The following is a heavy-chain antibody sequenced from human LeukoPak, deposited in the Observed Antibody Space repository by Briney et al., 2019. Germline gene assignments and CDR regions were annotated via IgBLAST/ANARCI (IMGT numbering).Heavy chain of an antibody. D-gene: IGHD3-16*02. Sequence: PGGSLRLSCAASGFTFSSYAMSWVRQAPGKGLEWVSAISGSGGSTYYADSVKGRFTISRDNSKNTLYLQMNSLRAEDTAVYYCAKDSAMGNYDYVWGSYRYSYFDYWGQGTLVTVSS. CDR1: GFTFSSYA. CDR2: ISGSGGST. J-gene: IGHJ4*02. V-gene: IGHV3-23*01. CDR3: AKDSAMGNYDYVWGSYRYSYFDY.